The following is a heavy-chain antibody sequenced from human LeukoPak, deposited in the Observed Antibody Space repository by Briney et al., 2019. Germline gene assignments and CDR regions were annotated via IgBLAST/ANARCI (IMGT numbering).Heavy chain of an antibody. CDR1: GFTFSSYW. Sequence: GGSLRLSCAASGFTFSSYWMSWVRQAPGKGLEWVANIKQDGSEKYYVDSVKGRFTISRDNAKNSLYLQMNSLRAEDTAVYYCARHGLGYCSGGSCYQKVYYYYMDVWGKGTTVTVSS. D-gene: IGHD2-15*01. CDR2: IKQDGSEK. J-gene: IGHJ6*03. CDR3: ARHGLGYCSGGSCYQKVYYYYMDV. V-gene: IGHV3-7*01.